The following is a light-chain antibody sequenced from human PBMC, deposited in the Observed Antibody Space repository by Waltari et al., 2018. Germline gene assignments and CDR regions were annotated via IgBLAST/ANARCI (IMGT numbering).Light chain of an antibody. CDR2: GMT. CDR3: QSYDTSLRVV. CDR1: GSNIGAGYD. V-gene: IGLV1-40*01. Sequence: QSVLTQPPSVSGAPGQRVTISCTGSGSNIGAGYDVHWYQQLPRAAPKLLIYGMTRRPLGGPDRFFGSTSGTSASLAITGLQAEDEADYYCQSYDTSLRVVFGGGTKLTVL. J-gene: IGLJ2*01.